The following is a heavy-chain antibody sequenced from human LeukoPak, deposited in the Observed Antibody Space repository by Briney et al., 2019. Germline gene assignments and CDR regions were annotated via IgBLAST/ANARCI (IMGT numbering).Heavy chain of an antibody. CDR3: AKCRQSYDSSGEFDY. CDR1: GFTFDDYA. J-gene: IGHJ4*02. Sequence: GGSLRLSCAASGFTFDDYAMHWVRQAPGKGLEWVSLISWDGGSTYYADSVKGRFTISRDNSKNSLYLQMNSLRAEDTALYYCAKCRQSYDSSGEFDYWGQGTLVTVSS. D-gene: IGHD3-22*01. CDR2: ISWDGGST. V-gene: IGHV3-43D*03.